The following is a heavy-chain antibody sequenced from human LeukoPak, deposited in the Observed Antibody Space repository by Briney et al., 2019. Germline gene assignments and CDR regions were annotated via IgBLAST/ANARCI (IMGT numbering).Heavy chain of an antibody. V-gene: IGHV1-69*13. CDR1: GGTFSSYA. CDR3: ARDREGTRYYYYGMDV. J-gene: IGHJ6*02. Sequence: SVKVSCKASGGTFSSYAISWVRQAPGQGLEWMGGIIPIFGTANYAQKFQGRVTITADESTSTAYMELSSLRSDDTAVYYCARDREGTRYYYYGMDVWGQGTTVTVSS. D-gene: IGHD1-26*01. CDR2: IIPIFGTA.